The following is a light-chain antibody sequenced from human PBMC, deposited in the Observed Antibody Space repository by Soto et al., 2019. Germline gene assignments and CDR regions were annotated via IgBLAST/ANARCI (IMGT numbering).Light chain of an antibody. J-gene: IGKJ2*01. CDR3: QQYKSYPYT. CDR1: QSISSW. V-gene: IGKV1-5*01. CDR2: DAS. Sequence: DIQMTQSPSTLSASVGDRVTITCRASQSISSWLAWYQQKPGKAPRFLIYDASSLESGVPSRFGGSGSGTEFTLTIYSLQPDDFATYYCQQYKSYPYTFGQGTKLEIK.